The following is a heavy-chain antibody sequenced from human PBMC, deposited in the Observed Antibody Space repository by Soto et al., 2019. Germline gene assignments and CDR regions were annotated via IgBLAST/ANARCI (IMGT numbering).Heavy chain of an antibody. CDR3: RKVRRFGELRSLY. Sequence: EVQLLESGGGLVQPGGSLRLSCAASGFTFSSYAMSWVRQAPGKGLEWVSAIGVSGDTTYYADSVKGRFTISRDNSKNTLYLQMGSLRAGETAVYYCRKVRRFGELRSLYWGQGTLVTVSS. J-gene: IGHJ4*02. CDR1: GFTFSSYA. CDR2: IGVSGDTT. V-gene: IGHV3-23*01. D-gene: IGHD3-10*01.